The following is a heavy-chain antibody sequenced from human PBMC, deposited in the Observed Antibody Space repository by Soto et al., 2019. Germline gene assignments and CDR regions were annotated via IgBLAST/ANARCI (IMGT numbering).Heavy chain of an antibody. Sequence: GESLKISCKTSGYSFTTYWVAWVRQMPGKGLEWMGIIYPGDSSTKYSPSFQGQVTISADNSISTAYLQLSSLKASDTATYFCAIPEPYHYYSYGMDVWGQGTTVTVS. J-gene: IGHJ6*02. CDR2: IYPGDSST. V-gene: IGHV5-51*01. CDR3: AIPEPYHYYSYGMDV. CDR1: GYSFTTYW.